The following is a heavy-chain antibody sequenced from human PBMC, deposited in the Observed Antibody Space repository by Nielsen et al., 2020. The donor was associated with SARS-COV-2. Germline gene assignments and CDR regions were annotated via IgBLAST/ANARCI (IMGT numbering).Heavy chain of an antibody. J-gene: IGHJ6*02. CDR1: GGSISSSNW. D-gene: IGHD6-19*01. CDR3: ARDLIAVAGTGYYYGMDV. CDR2: IYHSGST. Sequence: SCAVSGGSISSSNWWSWVRQPPGKGLEWIGEIYHSGSTNYNPSLKSRVTISVDKSKNQFSLKLSSVTAADTAVYYCARDLIAVAGTGYYYGMDVWGQGTTVTVSS. V-gene: IGHV4-4*02.